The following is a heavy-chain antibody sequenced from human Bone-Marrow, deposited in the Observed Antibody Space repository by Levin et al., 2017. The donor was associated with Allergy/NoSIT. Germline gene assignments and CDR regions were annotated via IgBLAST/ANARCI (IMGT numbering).Heavy chain of an antibody. Sequence: GGSLRLSCAASGFTVSSNYMSWVRQAPGKGPEWVSVIYSGGSTYYADSVKGRCTISRDNSKNTLYLQMNSLRAEDTAVYYCARGWFGELLSHWGQGILVTVSS. CDR3: ARGWFGELLSH. V-gene: IGHV3-53*01. CDR1: GFTVSSNY. CDR2: IYSGGST. D-gene: IGHD3-10*01. J-gene: IGHJ4*02.